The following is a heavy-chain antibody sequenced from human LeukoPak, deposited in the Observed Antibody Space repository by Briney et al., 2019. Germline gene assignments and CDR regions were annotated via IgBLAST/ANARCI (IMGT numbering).Heavy chain of an antibody. CDR3: AKVGGAVYISRGWFDS. CDR1: GFTFSNYG. J-gene: IGHJ5*01. Sequence: PGGSLRLSCAASGFTFSNYGMHWVRQAPGKGLEWVAVISYDGSNKYYADSVKGRFTISRDNSKNILYLQMNSLRAEDTAVYYCAKVGGAVYISRGWFDSWSQGTLVTVSS. D-gene: IGHD3-16*01. V-gene: IGHV3-30*18. CDR2: ISYDGSNK.